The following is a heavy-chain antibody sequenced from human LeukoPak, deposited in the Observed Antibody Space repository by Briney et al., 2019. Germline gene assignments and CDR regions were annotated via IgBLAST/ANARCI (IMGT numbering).Heavy chain of an antibody. J-gene: IGHJ4*02. Sequence: SETLSLTCTVSGGSISSSSYYWGWIRQPPGKGLEWIGSIYYSGSTYYNPSLKSRVTISVDTSKNQFSLKLSSVTAADTAVYYCARAPPFYDYVWGSYRSPYYFDYWGQGTLVTVSS. D-gene: IGHD3-16*02. CDR2: IYYSGST. CDR3: ARAPPFYDYVWGSYRSPYYFDY. CDR1: GGSISSSSYY. V-gene: IGHV4-39*07.